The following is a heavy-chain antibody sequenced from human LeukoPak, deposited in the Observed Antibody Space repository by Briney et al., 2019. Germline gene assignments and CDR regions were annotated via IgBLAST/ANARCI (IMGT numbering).Heavy chain of an antibody. Sequence: GGSLRLSCAASGFTVSITYMSWVRQAPGKGLEWVSVYSGGTTYYADSVKGRLTISRDNSKNTLYLQMNSLRAEDTAVYYCASGTQLWHGGYWGQGTLVTVSS. CDR3: ASGTQLWHGGY. J-gene: IGHJ4*02. CDR1: GFTVSITY. D-gene: IGHD5-18*01. CDR2: YSGGTT. V-gene: IGHV3-66*02.